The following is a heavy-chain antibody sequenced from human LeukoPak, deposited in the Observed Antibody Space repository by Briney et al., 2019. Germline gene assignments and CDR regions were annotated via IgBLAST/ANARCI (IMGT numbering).Heavy chain of an antibody. D-gene: IGHD1-26*01. Sequence: GGSLRLSCAASGFTFSSYWMSWVRQAPGRGLEWVANIKQDGSEKYYVDSVKGRFTISRDNAKNSLYLQMNSLRAEDTAVYYCAREVLGWELLYFDYWGQGTLVTVSS. CDR3: AREVLGWELLYFDY. J-gene: IGHJ4*02. CDR1: GFTFSSYW. V-gene: IGHV3-7*01. CDR2: IKQDGSEK.